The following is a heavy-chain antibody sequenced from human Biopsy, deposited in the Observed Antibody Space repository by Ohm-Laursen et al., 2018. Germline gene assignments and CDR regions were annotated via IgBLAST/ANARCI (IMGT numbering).Heavy chain of an antibody. V-gene: IGHV4-4*07. D-gene: IGHD3-10*01. CDR2: IYITGEP. J-gene: IGHJ5*02. Sequence: GTLSLTCTVSGGYISHYYWTWIRQPAGQGLEWIGRIYITGEPDYNPSLKSRVTMSVDSSKKQFSLKLKSVTAADTAIYYCARAPPLIRGVVESWFDPWGQGILVTVSS. CDR3: ARAPPLIRGVVESWFDP. CDR1: GGYISHYY.